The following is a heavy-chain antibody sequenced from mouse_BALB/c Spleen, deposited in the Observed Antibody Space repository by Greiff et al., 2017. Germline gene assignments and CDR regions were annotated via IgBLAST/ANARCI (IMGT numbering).Heavy chain of an antibody. CDR2: INPGSGGT. CDR3: ARDRARAGAY. V-gene: IGHV1-54*01. Sequence: VQLQQSGAELVRPGTSVKVSCKASGYAFTNYLIEWVKQRPGQGLEWIGVINPGSGGTNYNEKFKGKATLTADKSSSTAYMQLSSLTSDDSAVYFCARDRARAGAYWGQGTLVTVSA. J-gene: IGHJ3*01. CDR1: GYAFTNYL. D-gene: IGHD3-1*01.